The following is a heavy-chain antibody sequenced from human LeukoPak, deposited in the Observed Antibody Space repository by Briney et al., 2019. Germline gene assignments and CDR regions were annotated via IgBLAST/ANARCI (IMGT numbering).Heavy chain of an antibody. D-gene: IGHD2-2*01. CDR1: GGSISSSSYY. J-gene: IGHJ5*02. Sequence: SETLSLTCTVSGGSISSSSYYWGWIRQPPGKGLEWIGSIYYSGSTYYNPSLKSRVTISVDTSKNQFSLKLSSVTAADTAVYYCARGVVVPAPSNWFDPWGQGTLVTVSS. CDR3: ARGVVVPAPSNWFDP. V-gene: IGHV4-39*01. CDR2: IYYSGST.